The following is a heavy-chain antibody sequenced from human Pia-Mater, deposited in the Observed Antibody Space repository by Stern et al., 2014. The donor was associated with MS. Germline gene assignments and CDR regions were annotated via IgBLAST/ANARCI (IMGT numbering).Heavy chain of an antibody. CDR3: ARGSEWELLEY. CDR2: INSVNAYT. CDR1: GFTFSSYS. J-gene: IGHJ4*02. Sequence: EVQLVESGGGLVKPGGSLRLSCAASGFTFSSYSMIWVRQAPGTGLEWVSSINSVNAYTHYADSVKVRFTISRDNAKNSLYLQMNSLRDEDTAVYYCARGSEWELLEYWGQGALVTVSS. D-gene: IGHD1-26*01. V-gene: IGHV3-21*01.